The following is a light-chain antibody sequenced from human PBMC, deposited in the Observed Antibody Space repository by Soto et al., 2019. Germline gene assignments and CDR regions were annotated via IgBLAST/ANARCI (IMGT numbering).Light chain of an antibody. J-gene: IGKJ1*01. CDR2: SAS. V-gene: IGKV1-5*03. CDR1: QSISSW. Sequence: DIQMTQSPSTLSASVGNRVTLTCRASQSISSWLAWYQQKPGKAPKLLIYSASSLESGVPSRLSGSGSGTEFTLTISSLQPDDFATYYCQQYKSYPWTFGQGTKVEIK. CDR3: QQYKSYPWT.